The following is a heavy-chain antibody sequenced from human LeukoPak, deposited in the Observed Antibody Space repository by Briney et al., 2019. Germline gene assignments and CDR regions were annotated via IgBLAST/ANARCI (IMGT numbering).Heavy chain of an antibody. CDR2: INHSGST. V-gene: IGHV4-34*01. J-gene: IGHJ5*02. D-gene: IGHD1-1*01. Sequence: SETLSLTCAVYGGSFSGYYWSWIRQPPGKGLEWIGEINHSGSTNYNPSLKSRVTISVDTSKNQFSLKLSSVTAADTAVYYCAEGRGKSLWSRFHPLGQGTLVTVSS. CDR1: GGSFSGYY. CDR3: AEGRGKSLWSRFHP.